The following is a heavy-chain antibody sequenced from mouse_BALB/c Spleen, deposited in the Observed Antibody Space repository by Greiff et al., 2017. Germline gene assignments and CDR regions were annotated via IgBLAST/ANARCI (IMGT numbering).Heavy chain of an antibody. J-gene: IGHJ3*01. CDR1: GYTFTDYN. CDR2: IYPYNGGT. Sequence: EVQGVESGPELVKPGASVKISCKASGYTFTDYNMHWVKQSHGKSLEWIGYIYPYNGGTGYNQKFKSKATLTVDNSSSTAYMELRSLTSEDSAVYYCARSNWFAYWGQGTLVTVSA. V-gene: IGHV1S29*02. CDR3: ARSNWFAY.